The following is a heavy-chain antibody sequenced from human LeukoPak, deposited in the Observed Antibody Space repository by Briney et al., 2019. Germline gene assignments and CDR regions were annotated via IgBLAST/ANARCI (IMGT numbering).Heavy chain of an antibody. CDR2: MNPNSGNT. CDR1: GYTFTSYD. J-gene: IGHJ4*02. Sequence: ASVKVSCKASGYTFTSYDINWVRQATGQGLEWMGWMNPNSGNTGYAQKFQGRVTMTRNTSISTAYMELSSLRSEDTAVYYCARLGGYYDSSGYYSVDYWGQGTLVTVSS. D-gene: IGHD3-22*01. V-gene: IGHV1-8*02. CDR3: ARLGGYYDSSGYYSVDY.